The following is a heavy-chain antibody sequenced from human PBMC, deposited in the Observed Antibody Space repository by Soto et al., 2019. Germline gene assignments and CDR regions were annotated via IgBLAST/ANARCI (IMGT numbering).Heavy chain of an antibody. D-gene: IGHD1-20*01. V-gene: IGHV3-21*01. CDR3: ARDNNWNYYFYGMDV. J-gene: IGHJ6*02. CDR2: ISSSSSYI. Sequence: EVQLVESGGGLVKPGGSLRLSCAASGFTFSSYSVNWVRQAPGKGLEWVSSISSSSSYIYYADSVKGRFTISRDNAKNSLYLQMNSLRAEDTAVYYCARDNNWNYYFYGMDVWGQGTTVTVSS. CDR1: GFTFSSYS.